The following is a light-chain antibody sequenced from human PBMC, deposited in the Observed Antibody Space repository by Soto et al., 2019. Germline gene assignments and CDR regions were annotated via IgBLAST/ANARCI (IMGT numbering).Light chain of an antibody. J-gene: IGKJ3*01. V-gene: IGKV2D-29*01. CDR3: MQSTQPPFI. CDR2: EVS. Sequence: DIVLTQTPLSLSATPGQPASISCKSSQSLLHSDGKTYLFWFLQKPGQPPQLLIYEVSRRFSGVPDRFSGSGSGPDFTLKISRVEAVDVGVYYCMQSTQPPFIFGPGTKVDIK. CDR1: QSLLHSDGKTY.